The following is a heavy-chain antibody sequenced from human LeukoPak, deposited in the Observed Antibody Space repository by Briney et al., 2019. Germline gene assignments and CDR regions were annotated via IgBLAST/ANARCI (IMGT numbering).Heavy chain of an antibody. V-gene: IGHV3-23*01. Sequence: PGGSLRLSCAASGFTFSSYDMSWVRQAPGKGLEWVSAIIGSGGITYYPDSEKGRFTVSRDNSKNTLYLQMNSLRAEDTAIYYCAKRLPFYYDYWGQGILVTVSS. J-gene: IGHJ4*02. CDR2: IIGSGGIT. D-gene: IGHD5-18*01. CDR1: GFTFSSYD. CDR3: AKRLPFYYDY.